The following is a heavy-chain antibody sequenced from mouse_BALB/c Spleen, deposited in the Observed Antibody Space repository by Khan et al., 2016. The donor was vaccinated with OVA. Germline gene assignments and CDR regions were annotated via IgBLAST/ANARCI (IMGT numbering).Heavy chain of an antibody. V-gene: IGHV1S135*01. J-gene: IGHJ3*01. D-gene: IGHD2-2*01. CDR1: GYSFTSYY. CDR2: IDPFNGGT. CDR3: ARHGYVAWFAY. Sequence: VQLKESGPELMKPGASVKISCKASGYSFTSYYIHWVKQSHGKSLEWIGYIDPFNGGTSYNPKFKGKATLTVDKSCSTAYMHLSSLTSDDSAVYYCARHGYVAWFAYWGQGTLVTVSA.